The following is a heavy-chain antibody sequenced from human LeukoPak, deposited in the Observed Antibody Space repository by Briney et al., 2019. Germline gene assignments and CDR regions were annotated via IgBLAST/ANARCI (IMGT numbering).Heavy chain of an antibody. CDR2: IWYDGSNK. V-gene: IGHV3-33*01. CDR1: GFTFSSYG. D-gene: IGHD3-10*01. CDR3: ARVNGYYGSGSFDY. J-gene: IGHJ4*02. Sequence: GGSLRLSCAASGFTFSSYGMHWVRQAPGKGLEWVAVIWYDGSNKYYADSVKGRFTISRDNSKNTLYLQMNGLGAEDTAVYYCARVNGYYGSGSFDYWGQGTLVTVSS.